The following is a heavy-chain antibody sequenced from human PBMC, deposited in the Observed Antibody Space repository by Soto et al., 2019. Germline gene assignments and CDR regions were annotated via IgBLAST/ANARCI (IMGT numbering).Heavy chain of an antibody. V-gene: IGHV3-30-3*01. D-gene: IGHD3-22*01. CDR3: AGVRSSGYYHDAFDI. CDR1: GFTFSSYA. Sequence: QVQLVESGGGVVQPGRSLRLSCAASGFTFSSYAMHWVRQAPGKGLEWVAVISYDGSNKYYADSVKGRFTISRDNSKNTLYLQMNSLRAEDPAVYYCAGVRSSGYYHDAFDIWGQGTMVTVSS. CDR2: ISYDGSNK. J-gene: IGHJ3*02.